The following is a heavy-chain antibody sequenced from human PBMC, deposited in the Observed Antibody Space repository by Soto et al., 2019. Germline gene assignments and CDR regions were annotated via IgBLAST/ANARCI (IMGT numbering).Heavy chain of an antibody. J-gene: IGHJ3*02. Sequence: SETLSLTCTVSGGSVSSGSYYWSWIRQPPGKGLEWIGYIYYSGSTNYNPSLKSRVTISVDTSKNQFSLKLSSVTAADTAVYYCARAMDIVVVVAATRPFDIWGQGTMVT. CDR2: IYYSGST. CDR1: GGSVSSGSYY. D-gene: IGHD2-15*01. CDR3: ARAMDIVVVVAATRPFDI. V-gene: IGHV4-61*01.